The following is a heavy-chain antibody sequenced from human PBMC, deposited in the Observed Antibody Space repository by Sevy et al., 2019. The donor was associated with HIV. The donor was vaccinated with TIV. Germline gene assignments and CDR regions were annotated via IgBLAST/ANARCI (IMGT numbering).Heavy chain of an antibody. V-gene: IGHV3-23*01. CDR2: ISGSGGST. D-gene: IGHD6-13*01. CDR1: GFTFSSYA. CDR3: AKDEAAAGYFDY. Sequence: GGSLRLSCAASGFTFSSYAMSWVRQAPGKGLEWVSAISGSGGSTYYADSVKGRLTISRDNSKNTLYLQMNSLRAEDTAVYYCAKDEAAAGYFDYWGQGTLVTVSS. J-gene: IGHJ4*02.